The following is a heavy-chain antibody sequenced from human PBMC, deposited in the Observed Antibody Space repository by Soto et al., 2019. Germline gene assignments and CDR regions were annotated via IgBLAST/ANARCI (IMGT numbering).Heavy chain of an antibody. Sequence: PGGSLRLSCAASGFTFSSYAMSWVRQAPGKGRGWVSAISGSGGRTYYADSVKGRFTTARDNFKNTLYLQMNSLRAEDTAVYYCARARPEYYYDSSGPEALVYWGQGTLVTVSS. D-gene: IGHD3-22*01. CDR2: ISGSGGRT. CDR1: GFTFSSYA. CDR3: ARARPEYYYDSSGPEALVY. J-gene: IGHJ4*02. V-gene: IGHV3-23*01.